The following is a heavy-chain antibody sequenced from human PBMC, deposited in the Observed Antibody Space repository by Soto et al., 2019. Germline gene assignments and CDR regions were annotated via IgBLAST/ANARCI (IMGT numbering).Heavy chain of an antibody. CDR1: GFTFSSYA. Sequence: GGSLRLSCAASGFTFSSYAMSWVRQAPGKGLEWVSAISGSGGSTYYADSVKGRFTISRDNSKNTLYLQMNSLRAEDTAVYYCAKLQGDLEWLFYYYYGMDVWGQGTSVTVSS. CDR3: AKLQGDLEWLFYYYYGMDV. D-gene: IGHD3-3*01. J-gene: IGHJ6*02. V-gene: IGHV3-23*01. CDR2: ISGSGGST.